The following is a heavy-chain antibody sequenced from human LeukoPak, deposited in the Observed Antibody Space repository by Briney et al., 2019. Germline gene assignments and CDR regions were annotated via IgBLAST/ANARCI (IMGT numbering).Heavy chain of an antibody. D-gene: IGHD1-26*01. CDR1: GLTFKNYE. J-gene: IGHJ6*03. Sequence: GGSLRLSCEGSALVFNGLTFKNYEVNWVRQAPGKGLEWISYITNSGSHTFYADSVKGRFTVSRDNARNSLYLQMSRLRVEDTAVYYCARAYSGSYWYYYYYMDVWGKGTTVTVSS. CDR3: ARAYSGSYWYYYYYMDV. CDR2: ITNSGSHT. V-gene: IGHV3-48*03.